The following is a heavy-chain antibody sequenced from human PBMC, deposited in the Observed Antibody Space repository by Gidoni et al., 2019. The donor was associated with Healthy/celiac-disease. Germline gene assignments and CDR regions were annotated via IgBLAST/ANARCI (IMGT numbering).Heavy chain of an antibody. CDR1: GYTFTSYA. CDR3: ARAGGSGSGMDV. D-gene: IGHD3-10*01. J-gene: IGHJ6*02. V-gene: IGHV7-4-1*02. CDR2: INTNTGNQ. Sequence: QVQLVQSGSELQKPGASVKVSCKASGYTFTSYAINCVRQAPGLVLVWMGWINTNTGNQTDDKGFTGRFVSSWDTSVSTAYLKISRLKAEDTAVDYCARAGGSGSGMDVWGQGTTVTVSS.